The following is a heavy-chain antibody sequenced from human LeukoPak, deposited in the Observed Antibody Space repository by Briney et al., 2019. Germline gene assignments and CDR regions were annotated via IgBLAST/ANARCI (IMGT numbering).Heavy chain of an antibody. CDR2: VYYSGRT. Sequence: SETLSLTCTVSADSISSSSYYWGWIRQPLGMGLEWVGSVYYSGRTYYSPSLKSRVTISVDTSNNQFSLRLTSVTAADTAVYYCARGGHSPVFQYFEWLFPTSFDYWGQGTLVTVSS. V-gene: IGHV4-39*01. CDR3: ARGGHSPVFQYFEWLFPTSFDY. J-gene: IGHJ4*02. D-gene: IGHD3-9*01. CDR1: ADSISSSSYY.